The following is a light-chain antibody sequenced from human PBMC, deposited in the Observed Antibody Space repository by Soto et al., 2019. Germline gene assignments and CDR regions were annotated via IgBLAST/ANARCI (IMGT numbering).Light chain of an antibody. CDR2: DAS. CDR1: QSVSSY. CDR3: QERRNWPYT. Sequence: EIVLTQSPATLSLSPGERATLSCRASQSVSSYLAWYQQKPGQAPRLLIYDASNRATGIPARFSGSGSGTAFTLTISSLEPEDFAVYYCQERRNWPYTFGQGTKLEIK. J-gene: IGKJ2*01. V-gene: IGKV3-11*01.